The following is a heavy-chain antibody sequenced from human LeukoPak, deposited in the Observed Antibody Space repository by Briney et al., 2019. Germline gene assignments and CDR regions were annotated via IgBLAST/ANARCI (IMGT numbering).Heavy chain of an antibody. CDR1: GFTFSSYA. Sequence: GGSLRLSCAASGFTFSSYAMSWVRQAPGKGLEWVSAISGSGGSTYYADSAKGRFTISRDNSKNTLYLQMNSLRAEDTAVYYCAKGEDYGDDAFDIWGQGTMVTVSS. CDR3: AKGEDYGDDAFDI. J-gene: IGHJ3*02. CDR2: ISGSGGST. V-gene: IGHV3-23*01. D-gene: IGHD4-17*01.